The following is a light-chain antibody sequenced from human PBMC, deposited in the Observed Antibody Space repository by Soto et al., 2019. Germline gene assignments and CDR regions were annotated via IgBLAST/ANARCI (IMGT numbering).Light chain of an antibody. V-gene: IGKV3-15*01. CDR3: HQYNNWLWT. Sequence: EIVMTQSPATLSVSPGERATLSCRASQSVSSNLAWYQQKPGQAPRLLIYGASTRATGIPARFSGSGSGTEFTLTISSLQSEDFAVYYCHQYNNWLWTFGQGTKVEI. J-gene: IGKJ1*01. CDR2: GAS. CDR1: QSVSSN.